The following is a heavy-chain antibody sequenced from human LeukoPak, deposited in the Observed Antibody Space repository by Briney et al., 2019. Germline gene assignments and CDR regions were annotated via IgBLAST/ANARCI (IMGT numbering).Heavy chain of an antibody. CDR3: ARDGGDLWPLDE. CDR1: GFTSNTFW. J-gene: IGHJ4*02. V-gene: IGHV3-7*01. D-gene: IGHD3-16*01. Sequence: GGSLRLSCAASGFTSNTFWMTWVRQAPGKGLEWVANINHNGTEKYYMDSVGGRFTISRDNAKNSLSLEMKSLRLDDTAVYYCARDGGDLWPLDEWGRGTLVTVSS. CDR2: INHNGTEK.